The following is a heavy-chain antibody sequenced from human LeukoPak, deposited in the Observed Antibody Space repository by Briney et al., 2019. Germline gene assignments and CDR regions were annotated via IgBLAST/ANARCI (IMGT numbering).Heavy chain of an antibody. CDR1: GYTFTGYY. CDR2: INPNSGGT. Sequence: ASVKVSCKASGYTFTGYYMHWVRQAPGQGLEWMGWINPNSGGTNYAQKFQGRVTMTRDTSISTAYMELSRLRSDDTAVYYCARGDDSSGWLFDYWGQGTLVTASS. J-gene: IGHJ4*02. D-gene: IGHD6-19*01. CDR3: ARGDDSSGWLFDY. V-gene: IGHV1-2*02.